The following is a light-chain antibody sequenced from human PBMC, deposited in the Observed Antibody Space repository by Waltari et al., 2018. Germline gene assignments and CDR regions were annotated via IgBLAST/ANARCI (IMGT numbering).Light chain of an antibody. CDR3: MFWPSNVWV. CDR2: YRSYSEQ. CDR1: SDITVGDFN. J-gene: IGLJ3*02. V-gene: IGLV5-37*01. Sequence: QPVLTQPPSSSASPRESARLTCTLPSDITVGDFNIYWYQQKPWSPPRFLPYYRSYSEQAQGSGVPGRFSGSKVASSNAGILLISGLQSEDEADYYCMFWPSNVWVFGGGTKLTVL.